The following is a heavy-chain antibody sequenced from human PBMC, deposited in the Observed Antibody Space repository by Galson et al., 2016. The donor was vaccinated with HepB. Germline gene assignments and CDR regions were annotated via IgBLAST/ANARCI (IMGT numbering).Heavy chain of an antibody. V-gene: IGHV4-38-2*02. Sequence: SETLSLTCNVSGYSISSGYYWGWMRQPPGKGLEWIGNIYHSGSALYSPSLKTRVTKSVDTSKNQFSLRLSSVTAADTAVYYCARVDLAMYDILDYWGQGTLVTVSS. CDR1: GYSISSGYY. J-gene: IGHJ4*02. CDR3: ARVDLAMYDILDY. CDR2: IYHSGSA. D-gene: IGHD3-9*01.